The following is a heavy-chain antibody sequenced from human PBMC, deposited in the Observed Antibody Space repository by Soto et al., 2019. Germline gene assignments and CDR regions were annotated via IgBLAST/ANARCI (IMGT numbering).Heavy chain of an antibody. V-gene: IGHV1-18*01. J-gene: IGHJ4*02. CDR2: ISAYNGNT. CDR1: GYTFTSYG. CDR3: ARDHWTYYDFWSGFSRFDY. D-gene: IGHD3-3*01. Sequence: ASVKVSCKASGYTFTSYGISWVRQAPGQGLEWMGWISAYNGNTNYAQKLQGRVTMTTDTSTSTAYMELRSLRSDDTAVYYCARDHWTYYDFWSGFSRFDYWGQGTVVTVSS.